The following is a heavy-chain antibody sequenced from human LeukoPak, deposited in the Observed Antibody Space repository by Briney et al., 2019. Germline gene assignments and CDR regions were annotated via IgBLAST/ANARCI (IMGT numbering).Heavy chain of an antibody. CDR3: ARAPGSSLRGYYYYYMDV. V-gene: IGHV3-20*04. CDR1: GFTFDDYG. CDR2: INWNAANT. D-gene: IGHD3-10*01. Sequence: RPGGSLRLSCAASGFTFDDYGMSWVRQAAGKGLEWVSGINWNAANTGYADSVKGRFTISRDNVKNSLYLQMNSLRAEDTALYYCARAPGSSLRGYYYYYMDVWGKGTTVTVSS. J-gene: IGHJ6*03.